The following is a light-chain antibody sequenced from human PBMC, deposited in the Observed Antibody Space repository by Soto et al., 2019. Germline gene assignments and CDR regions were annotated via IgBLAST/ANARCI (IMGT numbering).Light chain of an antibody. V-gene: IGKV1-39*01. CDR2: AAS. CDR1: QSISSY. J-gene: IGKJ5*01. CDR3: QQSYSTPIT. Sequence: DIQMTQSPSSLSASVGDRVTITLRAIQSISSYLNWYQQKPGKAPKLLIYAASSLQSGVPSRFSGSGSGTDFTLTISSLQPEDFATYYCQQSYSTPITFGQGTRLEIK.